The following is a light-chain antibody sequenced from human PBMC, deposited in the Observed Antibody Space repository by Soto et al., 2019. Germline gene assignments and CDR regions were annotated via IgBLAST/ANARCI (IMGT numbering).Light chain of an antibody. Sequence: QSVLTQPPSASGTPGQRVTISCSGSSSNIGSNYIYWYQQIPGTAPKIVISTNNQRPSGVPDRFSGSKSGTSASLAISGLRSEDEAVYYCAAWDDSLSGPVFGGGTKVTVL. CDR1: SSNIGSNY. J-gene: IGLJ2*01. V-gene: IGLV1-47*02. CDR2: TNN. CDR3: AAWDDSLSGPV.